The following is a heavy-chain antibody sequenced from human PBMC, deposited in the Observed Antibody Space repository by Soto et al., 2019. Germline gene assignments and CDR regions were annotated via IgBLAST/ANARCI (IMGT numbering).Heavy chain of an antibody. D-gene: IGHD5-12*01. V-gene: IGHV1-69*06. CDR2: SIPIFGTA. CDR1: GGTFSSYA. Sequence: QVQLVQSGAEVKKPGSSVKVSCKASGGTFSSYAISWVRQAPGQGLEWMGGSIPIFGTANYTQKFQGRVTITADKSTSTAYMELSSLRSEDTAVYYCARVPPRWLQFEIWGQGTLVTVSS. J-gene: IGHJ4*02. CDR3: ARVPPRWLQFEI.